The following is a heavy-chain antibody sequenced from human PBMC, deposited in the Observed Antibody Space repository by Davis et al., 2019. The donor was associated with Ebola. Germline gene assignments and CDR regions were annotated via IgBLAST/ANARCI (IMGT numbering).Heavy chain of an antibody. Sequence: SVKVSCKASGGTFSSYAISWVRQAPGQGLEWMGRIIPILGIANYAQKFQGRVTITADKSTSTAYMELSSLRSEDTAVYYCASWGEQQLSRPYYYYGMDVWGQGTTVTVSS. CDR1: GGTFSSYA. CDR3: ASWGEQQLSRPYYYYGMDV. D-gene: IGHD6-13*01. J-gene: IGHJ6*02. V-gene: IGHV1-69*04. CDR2: IIPILGIA.